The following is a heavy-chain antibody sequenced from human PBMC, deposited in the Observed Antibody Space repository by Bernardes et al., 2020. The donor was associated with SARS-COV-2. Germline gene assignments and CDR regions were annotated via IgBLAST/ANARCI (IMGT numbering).Heavy chain of an antibody. V-gene: IGHV5-51*01. J-gene: IGHJ3*02. CDR1: GYSFTSYW. D-gene: IGHD2-15*01. Sequence: GESLKISCKGSGYSFTSYWIGWVRQMPGKGLEWMGIIYPGDSDTRYSPSFQGQVTISADKSISTAYLQWSSLKASDTAMYYCARGVVVAATHDAFDIWGQGTMVTVSS. CDR2: IYPGDSDT. CDR3: ARGVVVAATHDAFDI.